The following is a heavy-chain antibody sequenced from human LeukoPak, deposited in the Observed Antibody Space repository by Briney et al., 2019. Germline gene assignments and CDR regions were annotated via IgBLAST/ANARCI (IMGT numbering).Heavy chain of an antibody. V-gene: IGHV3-48*03. CDR3: AREYYDILTGYYRDFDY. J-gene: IGHJ4*02. Sequence: GGSLRLSCAASGFTFSSYEMNRVRQAPGKGLEWVSYISSSGSTIYYADSVKGRFTISRDNAKNSLYLQMNSLRAEDTAVYYCAREYYDILTGYYRDFDYWGQGTLVTVSS. CDR2: ISSSGSTI. CDR1: GFTFSSYE. D-gene: IGHD3-9*01.